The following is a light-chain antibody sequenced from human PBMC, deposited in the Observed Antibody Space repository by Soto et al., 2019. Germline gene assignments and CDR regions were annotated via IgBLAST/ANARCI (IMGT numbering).Light chain of an antibody. CDR1: QTISSW. CDR2: DAS. Sequence: DIQMTQSPSTLSASVGDRVTITCRASQTISSWLAWYQQKPGKAPNLLIYDASTLERGVPSRFSGTGSGTEFTLTIDGLQPDVFATYYCQKYHTSSIPFGQGTRLEIK. V-gene: IGKV1-5*01. CDR3: QKYHTSSIP. J-gene: IGKJ5*01.